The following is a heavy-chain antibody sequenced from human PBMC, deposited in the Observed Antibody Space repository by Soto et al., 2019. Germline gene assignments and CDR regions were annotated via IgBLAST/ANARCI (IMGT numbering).Heavy chain of an antibody. Sequence: GGSLRLSCAASGFTFRSYAMSWVRQAPGKGLEWVSAVSGSGDSTYYADSVKGRFTISRDNSKNTLYLQMNSLRAEDTAVYYCAKGRASDCPGCTQDYWGQGTLVTVSS. CDR3: AKGRASDCPGCTQDY. CDR1: GFTFRSYA. D-gene: IGHD2-21*02. CDR2: VSGSGDST. J-gene: IGHJ4*02. V-gene: IGHV3-23*01.